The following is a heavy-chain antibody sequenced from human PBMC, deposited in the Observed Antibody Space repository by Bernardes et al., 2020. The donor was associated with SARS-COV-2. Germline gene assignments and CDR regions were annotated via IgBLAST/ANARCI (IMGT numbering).Heavy chain of an antibody. CDR1: GFTFSSYS. J-gene: IGHJ4*02. CDR3: ARDECGGDCYSSSFDY. V-gene: IGHV3-21*01. Sequence: GSLRLSCAASGFTFSSYSMNWVRQAPGKGLEWVSSISSSSSYIYYADSVKGRFTISRDNAKNSLYLQMNSLRAEDTAVYYCARDECGGDCYSSSFDYWGQGTLVTVSS. CDR2: ISSSSSYI. D-gene: IGHD2-21*02.